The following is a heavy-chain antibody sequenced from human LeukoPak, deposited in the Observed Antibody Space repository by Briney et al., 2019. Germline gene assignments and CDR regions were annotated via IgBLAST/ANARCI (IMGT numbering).Heavy chain of an antibody. CDR2: ISYDGSNK. J-gene: IGHJ4*02. V-gene: IGHV3-30-3*01. CDR1: GFTFSSYA. CDR3: ARGYYGSGSYSDY. D-gene: IGHD3-10*01. Sequence: GGSLRLSCAASGFTFSSYAMHWVRQAPGKGLEWVAVISYDGSNKYYADSVKGRFTISRDNSKNPLYLQMNSLRAEDTAVYYCARGYYGSGSYSDYWGQGTLVTVSS.